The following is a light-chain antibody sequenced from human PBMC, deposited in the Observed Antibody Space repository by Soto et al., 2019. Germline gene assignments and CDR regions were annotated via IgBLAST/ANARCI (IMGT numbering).Light chain of an antibody. CDR2: DAS. Sequence: EIVLTQSPATLSWSPGERATLSCRASQSVSSYLAWYQQKPGQAPRLLIYDASNRATGIPARFSGSGSGTDFTLTISSLEPEDFAVYYCQQRSNWPFMYTFGQGTKLEIK. V-gene: IGKV3-11*01. J-gene: IGKJ2*01. CDR3: QQRSNWPFMYT. CDR1: QSVSSY.